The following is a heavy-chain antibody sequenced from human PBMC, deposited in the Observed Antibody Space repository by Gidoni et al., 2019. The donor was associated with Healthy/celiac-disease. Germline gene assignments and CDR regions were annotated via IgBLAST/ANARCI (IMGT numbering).Heavy chain of an antibody. CDR1: GGSISSYY. Sequence: QVQLQESGPGLVKPSATLSLTCTVSGGSISSYYWSWIRQPPGKGLEWIGYIYDSGSTNYNPSLKSRVTISVDTSKNQFSLKLSSVTAADTAVYYCARKKGSSWYPYYYYYMDVWGKGTTVTVSS. J-gene: IGHJ6*03. CDR3: ARKKGSSWYPYYYYYMDV. CDR2: IYDSGST. D-gene: IGHD6-13*01. V-gene: IGHV4-59*01.